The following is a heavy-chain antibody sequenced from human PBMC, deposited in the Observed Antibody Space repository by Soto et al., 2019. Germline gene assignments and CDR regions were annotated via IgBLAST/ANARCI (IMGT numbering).Heavy chain of an antibody. J-gene: IGHJ2*01. V-gene: IGHV4-34*01. Sequence: SETLSLTCAAHGGSFSGFYWTWIRQPPGKGLEWIGEINHSGSSNYNPPLKSRVTMSLDTSRNQFSLSLNSVTAADTAVYYCARMAGPWYFELWGRGTLVTVSS. CDR2: INHSGSS. CDR3: ARMAGPWYFEL. CDR1: GGSFSGFY.